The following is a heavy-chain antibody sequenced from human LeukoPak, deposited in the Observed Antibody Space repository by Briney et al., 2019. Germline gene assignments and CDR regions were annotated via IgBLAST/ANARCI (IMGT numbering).Heavy chain of an antibody. CDR3: ATRPYYYGSGSYADIPS. Sequence: GASVKVSCKASGYTFTGYYMHWVRQAPGQGLEWMGWISPNSGGTNYAQKFQGRVTMTRDTSISTAYMELSRLRSEDTAVYYCATRPYYYGSGSYADIPSWGQGTMVTVSS. CDR2: ISPNSGGT. CDR1: GYTFTGYY. V-gene: IGHV1-2*02. J-gene: IGHJ3*01. D-gene: IGHD3-10*01.